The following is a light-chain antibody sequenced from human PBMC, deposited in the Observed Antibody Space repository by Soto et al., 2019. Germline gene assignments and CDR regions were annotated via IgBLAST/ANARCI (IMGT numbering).Light chain of an antibody. CDR3: CSYAGSSTYV. J-gene: IGLJ1*01. CDR2: DVT. V-gene: IGLV2-11*01. CDR1: SSDVGGYTY. Sequence: QSALTQPRSVSGSPGQSVTISCTGTSSDVGGYTYVSWCQQHPGKAPKLMIYDVTQRPSGVPDRFSGSKSGNTASLTISGLQAEDEADYYCCSYAGSSTYVFGTGTKVTVL.